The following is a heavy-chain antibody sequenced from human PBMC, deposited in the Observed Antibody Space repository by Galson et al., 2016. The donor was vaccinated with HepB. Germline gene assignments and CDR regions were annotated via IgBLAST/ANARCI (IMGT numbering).Heavy chain of an antibody. D-gene: IGHD3-22*01. J-gene: IGHJ3*02. CDR1: GGAISSGGYF. CDR2: IYYSGST. CDR3: TRDKDYYSSKAYFPPGAFDI. Sequence: TLSLTCTVSGGAISSGGYFWSWIRQHPGKGLEWIGYIYYSGSTHYNPSLKSRVSISVDTSKNQFSLKLSSVTAADTAVYYCTRDKDYYSSKAYFPPGAFDIWGQGTMVTVSS. V-gene: IGHV4-31*03.